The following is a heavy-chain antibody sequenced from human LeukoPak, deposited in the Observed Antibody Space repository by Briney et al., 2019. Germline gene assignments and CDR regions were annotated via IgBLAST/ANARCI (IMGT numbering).Heavy chain of an antibody. CDR1: GATLNIGHA. V-gene: IGHV1-69*04. D-gene: IGHD5-12*01. CDR3: SPCGHAYDWFGP. Sequence: GASVKVSCKAFGATLNIGHAFIWARQAPGQGLQWMGRMIPFLGEVNYAQNFQSRVSFTADRSTATMYMELKRLRLDDTAIYYCSPCGHAYDWFGPWGQGTLVTVSA. J-gene: IGHJ5*02. CDR2: MIPFLGEV.